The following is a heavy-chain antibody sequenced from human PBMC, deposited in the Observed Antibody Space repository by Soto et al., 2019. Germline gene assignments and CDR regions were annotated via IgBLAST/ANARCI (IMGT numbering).Heavy chain of an antibody. CDR3: AKARYFDSSGGCANY. J-gene: IGHJ4*02. CDR2: ISGSGHAT. Sequence: EVRLLESGGGSVPPGASARLSCLTSGFMFDTYAMSWVRQSPARGLEWVAAISGSGHATYYTQSVRGRFTISRDKSKKTVLLQMNNLRTEDKAIYYCAKARYFDSSGGCANYWGRGTLVTVAS. CDR1: GFMFDTYA. D-gene: IGHD3-22*01. V-gene: IGHV3-23*01.